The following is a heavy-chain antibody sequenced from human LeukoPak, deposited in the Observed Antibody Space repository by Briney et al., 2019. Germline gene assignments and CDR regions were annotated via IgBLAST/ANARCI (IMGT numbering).Heavy chain of an antibody. CDR2: ISSSGST. J-gene: IGHJ3*02. V-gene: IGHV4-61*02. CDR3: ARGPYSYDSSGAFDI. Sequence: SETLSLTCTVSGYSISSGDYYWSWIRQPPGKGLEWIGRISSSGSTNYNPSLKSRVTISVDTSKNQFSLKLSSVTAADTAVYFCARGPYSYDSSGAFDIWGQGTMVTVSS. D-gene: IGHD3-22*01. CDR1: GYSISSGDYY.